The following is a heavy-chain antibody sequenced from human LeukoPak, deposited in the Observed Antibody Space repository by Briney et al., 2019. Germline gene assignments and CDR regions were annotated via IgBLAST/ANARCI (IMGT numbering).Heavy chain of an antibody. D-gene: IGHD2-15*01. Sequence: GGSLRLSCAASGXTFRSYWMHWVRQAPGKGLVWVSRINSDGSSTSYADSVKGRFTISRDNAKNTLYLQMNSLRVEDSAVYYCARDQIYCSGGYCYFDYWGQGTLVTVSS. CDR1: GXTFRSYW. CDR2: INSDGSST. J-gene: IGHJ4*02. CDR3: ARDQIYCSGGYCYFDY. V-gene: IGHV3-74*01.